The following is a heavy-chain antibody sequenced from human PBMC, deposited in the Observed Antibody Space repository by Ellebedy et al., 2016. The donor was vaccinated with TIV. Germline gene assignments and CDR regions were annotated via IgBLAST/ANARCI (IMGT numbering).Heavy chain of an antibody. CDR1: GGTFSSYA. CDR3: AKGKLTSVTPYYFDF. D-gene: IGHD4-17*01. J-gene: IGHJ4*02. CDR2: IIPILGIA. Sequence: SVKVSXXASGGTFSSYAISWVRQAPGQGLEWMGRIIPILGIANYAQKFQGRVTITADKSTSTAYMELSSLRSEDTAVYYCAKGKLTSVTPYYFDFWGQGTLVTVSS. V-gene: IGHV1-69*04.